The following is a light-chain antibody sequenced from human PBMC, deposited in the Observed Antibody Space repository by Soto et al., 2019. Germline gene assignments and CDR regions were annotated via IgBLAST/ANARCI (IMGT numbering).Light chain of an antibody. V-gene: IGKV3-20*01. CDR3: QQYGSSPRT. J-gene: IGKJ1*01. CDR2: GAS. CDR1: QSVGISY. Sequence: EIVLTQSPGTLSLSPGEGATLSCRASQSVGISYLAWFQQRPGQAPRLLIYGASIRATGIPDRFSGSGSGTDFTLTISRLEPEDFAVYYCQQYGSSPRTFGQGTKVEIK.